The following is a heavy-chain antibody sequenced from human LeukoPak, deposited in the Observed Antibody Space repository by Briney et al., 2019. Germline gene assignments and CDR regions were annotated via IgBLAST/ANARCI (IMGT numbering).Heavy chain of an antibody. D-gene: IGHD2-2*01. CDR2: IYYSGST. Sequence: PSETLSLTCTVSGGSISSYYWSWIRQPPGKGLDWIGYIYYSGSTNYNPSLKGRVTISVDTSKNQFSLKLSSVTAADTAVYYCARDYPYCSSTSCYAPGAFDIWGQGTMVTVSS. J-gene: IGHJ3*02. CDR3: ARDYPYCSSTSCYAPGAFDI. CDR1: GGSISSYY. V-gene: IGHV4-59*01.